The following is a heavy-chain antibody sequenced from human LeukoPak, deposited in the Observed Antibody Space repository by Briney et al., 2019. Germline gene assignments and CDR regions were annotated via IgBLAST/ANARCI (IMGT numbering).Heavy chain of an antibody. D-gene: IGHD6-19*01. J-gene: IGHJ4*02. CDR3: AKDKGSGWTDY. CDR2: MSGSGGST. V-gene: IGHV3-23*01. CDR1: GFTFSSYW. Sequence: PGGSLRLSCAASGFTFSSYWMSWVRQAPGRGLEWVSAMSGSGGSTYYADSVKGRFTISRDNSKNTLYLQMNSLRAEDTAVYYCAKDKGSGWTDYWGQGTLVTVSS.